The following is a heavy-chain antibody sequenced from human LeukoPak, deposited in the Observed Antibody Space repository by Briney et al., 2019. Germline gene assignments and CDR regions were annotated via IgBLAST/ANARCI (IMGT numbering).Heavy chain of an antibody. CDR3: ARARRWELDY. J-gene: IGHJ4*02. CDR1: GFTFSNYD. Sequence: GGSLRLSCVASGFTFSNYDMHWVRQAPGKGLEWVASMRNDGSQIYHADSVKGRFTISRDNSKNTLYLQMNSLRAEDTAVYYCARARRWELDYWGQGTLVTVSS. D-gene: IGHD1-26*01. V-gene: IGHV3-30*02. CDR2: MRNDGSQI.